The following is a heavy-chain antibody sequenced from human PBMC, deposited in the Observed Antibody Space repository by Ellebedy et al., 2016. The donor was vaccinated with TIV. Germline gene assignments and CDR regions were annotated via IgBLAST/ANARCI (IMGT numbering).Heavy chain of an antibody. D-gene: IGHD6-19*01. J-gene: IGHJ5*02. V-gene: IGHV6-1*01. CDR2: TYYKSKWYK. Sequence: SQTLSLTCAISGDSVSSNSVAWNWIRQSATRGLEWLGRTYYKSKWYKDYAVSVKSRISINPDTSKNQFTIQLNSVTLEDTAKYYCVRALWSSGWYVENWLDPWGQGTQVTVSS. CDR3: VRALWSSGWYVENWLDP. CDR1: GDSVSSNSVA.